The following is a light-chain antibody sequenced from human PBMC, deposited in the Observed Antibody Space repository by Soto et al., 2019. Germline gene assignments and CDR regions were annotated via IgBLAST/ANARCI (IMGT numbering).Light chain of an antibody. CDR3: QSKRIT. CDR1: QSVRGNY. V-gene: IGKV3-20*01. CDR2: GAS. Sequence: FVLTQSPGTLSLSPGERATFSCRASQSVRGNYIAWYQQKPGQAPRVLIYGASSRATGIPDRFSGSGSGTDFTLTISRLEPEDFAVYYCQSKRITFGQGTRLEIK. J-gene: IGKJ5*01.